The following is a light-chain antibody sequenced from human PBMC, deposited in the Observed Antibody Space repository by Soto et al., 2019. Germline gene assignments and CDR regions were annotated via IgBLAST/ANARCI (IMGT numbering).Light chain of an antibody. J-gene: IGLJ2*01. CDR3: SSYAGSNTVV. Sequence: QPVLTQPPSASGSPGQSVTISCTGTSSDVGGYNYVSWYQQQSGKAPKLMIYEVSKRPSGVPDRFSGSKSGNTASLTVSGLQAEDEADYYCSSYAGSNTVVFGGGTKVTVL. CDR2: EVS. V-gene: IGLV2-8*01. CDR1: SSDVGGYNY.